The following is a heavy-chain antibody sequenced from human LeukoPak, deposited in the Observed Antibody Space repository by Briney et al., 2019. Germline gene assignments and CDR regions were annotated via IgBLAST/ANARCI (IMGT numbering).Heavy chain of an antibody. Sequence: GGSLRLSCAASGFTFGDYAMSWVRQAPGKGLEWVGVIRSKAFGGTKEYAASVQGRFTISRDDYKRLADVQMNSLKTEDTAVYYSTRDGVVAVAGKDYWGQGTLVTVSS. V-gene: IGHV3-49*04. CDR1: GFTFGDYA. CDR2: IRSKAFGGTK. D-gene: IGHD6-19*01. CDR3: TRDGVVAVAGKDY. J-gene: IGHJ4*02.